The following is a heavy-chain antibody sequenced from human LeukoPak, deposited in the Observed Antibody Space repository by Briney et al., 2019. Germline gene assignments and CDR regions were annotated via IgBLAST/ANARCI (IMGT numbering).Heavy chain of an antibody. Sequence: SETLSLTCTVSGGSISSGGYYWCWIRQHPGKGLEWIGYIYYSGSTYYNPSLKSRVTISVDTSKNQFSLKLSSVTAADTAVYYCARVGPEAYQLLSYYYYYMDVWGKGTTVTVSS. CDR2: IYYSGST. D-gene: IGHD2-2*01. CDR3: ARVGPEAYQLLSYYYYYMDV. V-gene: IGHV4-31*03. J-gene: IGHJ6*03. CDR1: GGSISSGGYY.